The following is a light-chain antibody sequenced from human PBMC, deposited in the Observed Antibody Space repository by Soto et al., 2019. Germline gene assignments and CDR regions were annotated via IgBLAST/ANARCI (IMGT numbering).Light chain of an antibody. Sequence: EIVMTQSPATLSVSPGERASLSCRASQSVSTNLAWYQQKPGQAPRLLIYAASTRATGIPARFSGSGSGTEFTLTISSLQSEDFAVYYCQQYKNWPWTFGQGTKVEIK. CDR1: QSVSTN. V-gene: IGKV3-15*01. J-gene: IGKJ1*01. CDR2: AAS. CDR3: QQYKNWPWT.